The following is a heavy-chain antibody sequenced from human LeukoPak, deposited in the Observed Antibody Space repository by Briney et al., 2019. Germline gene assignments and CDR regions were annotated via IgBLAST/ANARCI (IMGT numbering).Heavy chain of an antibody. CDR2: INHSGST. CDR1: GGSFSGYY. V-gene: IGHV4-34*01. J-gene: IGHJ4*02. Sequence: SETLSLTCVVYGGSFSGYYWSWIRQPPGKGLEWIGEINHSGSTNYNPSLKSRVTISVDTSKNQFSLKLSSVTAADTAVYYCARAPVFDYWGQGTLVTVSS. CDR3: ARAPVFDY.